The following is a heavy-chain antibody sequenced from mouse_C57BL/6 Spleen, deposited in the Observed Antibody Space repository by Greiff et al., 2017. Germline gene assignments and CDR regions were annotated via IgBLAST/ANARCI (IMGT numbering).Heavy chain of an antibody. CDR2: IDPSDSYT. D-gene: IGHD2-5*01. CDR1: GYTFTSYW. Sequence: VQLQQPGAELVKPGASVKLSCKASGYTFTSYWMQWVKQRPGQGLEWIGEIDPSDSYTNYNQKFKGKATLTVDTSSSTAYMQLSSLTSEDSAVYYCVAYYSNLFAYWGQGTLVTVSA. J-gene: IGHJ3*01. V-gene: IGHV1-50*01. CDR3: VAYYSNLFAY.